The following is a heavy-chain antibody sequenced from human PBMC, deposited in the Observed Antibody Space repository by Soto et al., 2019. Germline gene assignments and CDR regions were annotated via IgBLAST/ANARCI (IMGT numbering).Heavy chain of an antibody. CDR2: IDYSGST. J-gene: IGHJ4*02. Sequence: SETLSLTCTVSGGSISTYYWNWVRQPPGKGLEWIGRIDYSGSTKYNPSLKSRVFISVDMTKNQVSLELSSVTAVDTAVYYCAREGYYAPLDYWGQGALVTVSS. V-gene: IGHV4-59*01. CDR1: GGSISTYY. CDR3: AREGYYAPLDY. D-gene: IGHD3-10*01.